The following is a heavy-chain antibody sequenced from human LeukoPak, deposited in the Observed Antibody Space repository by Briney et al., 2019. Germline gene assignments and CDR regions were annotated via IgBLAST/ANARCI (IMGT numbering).Heavy chain of an antibody. CDR2: IMPMFGTA. Sequence: SVKVSCKASGYTFISYEINWVRQAPGQGLEWMGGIMPMFGTANYAQKFQGRVTITADKSTSTAYMELSSLRSEDTAVYYCASGRTDIVVVPATLRNYFFDYWGQGTLVTVSS. V-gene: IGHV1-69*06. CDR1: GYTFISYE. D-gene: IGHD2-2*01. J-gene: IGHJ4*02. CDR3: ASGRTDIVVVPATLRNYFFDY.